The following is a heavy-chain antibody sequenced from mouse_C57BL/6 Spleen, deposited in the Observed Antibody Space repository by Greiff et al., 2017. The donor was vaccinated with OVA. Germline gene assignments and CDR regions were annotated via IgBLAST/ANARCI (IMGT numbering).Heavy chain of an antibody. Sequence: QVQLQQPGAELVMPGASVKLSCKASGYTFTSYWMHWVKQRPGQGLEWIGEIDPSDSYPNYNQKFKGKSTLTVDKSSSTAYMQLSSLTSEDSAVYYCARAQATGYYAMDYWGQGTSVTVSS. CDR3: ARAQATGYYAMDY. CDR1: GYTFTSYW. V-gene: IGHV1-69*01. J-gene: IGHJ4*01. D-gene: IGHD3-2*02. CDR2: IDPSDSYP.